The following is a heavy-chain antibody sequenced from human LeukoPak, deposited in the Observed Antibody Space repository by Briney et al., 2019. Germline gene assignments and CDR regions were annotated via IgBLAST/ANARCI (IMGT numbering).Heavy chain of an antibody. CDR2: INPHSGGT. Sequence: GASVKVSCKASGYTFTGYYMHWVRQAPGQGLEWMGWINPHSGGTNYAQKLEGRVTITTDESTSTAYMELSSLRSEDTAVYYCARTIFGVVIPTEIWFDPWGKGTLVTVSS. CDR1: GYTFTGYY. J-gene: IGHJ5*02. CDR3: ARTIFGVVIPTEIWFDP. V-gene: IGHV1-2*02. D-gene: IGHD3-3*01.